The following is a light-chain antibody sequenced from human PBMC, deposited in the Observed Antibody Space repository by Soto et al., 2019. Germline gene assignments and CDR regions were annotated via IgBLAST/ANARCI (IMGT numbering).Light chain of an antibody. CDR1: QSISRY. CDR3: QQYNSYSKT. CDR2: DAS. V-gene: IGKV1-5*01. J-gene: IGKJ1*01. Sequence: DSQMNQYQSSLFVSVGDRVTVTFQASQSISRYLNWYQQKPGKAPKLLIYDASNLESGVPSRFSGSGSGTEFTLSISSLQPDDFATYYCQQYNSYSKTFGQGTKVDIK.